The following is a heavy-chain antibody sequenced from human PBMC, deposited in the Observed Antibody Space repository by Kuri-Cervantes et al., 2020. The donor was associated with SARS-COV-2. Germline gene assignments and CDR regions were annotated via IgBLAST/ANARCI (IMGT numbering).Heavy chain of an antibody. D-gene: IGHD3-22*01. CDR1: GFTFSSYA. J-gene: IGHJ4*02. CDR3: AKDQDYYDSSGQFDY. CDR2: IYSGGSST. V-gene: IGHV3-23*03. Sequence: GGSLRLSCAASGFTFSSYAMSWVRQVPGKGLEWVSVIYSGGSSTYYADSVKGRFTISRDNSKNTLYLQMNSLRAEDTAVYYCAKDQDYYDSSGQFDYWGQGTLVTVSS.